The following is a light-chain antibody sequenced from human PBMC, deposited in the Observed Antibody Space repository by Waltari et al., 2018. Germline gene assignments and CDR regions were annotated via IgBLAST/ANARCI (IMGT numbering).Light chain of an antibody. Sequence: DIQMTQSPSPLSASVGDRVTITCRASQSVNRWLAWYQQKPGKAPELLIYETSNLESGVPSRFSGSGSGKEFTLTISSLQPDDFGTYYCQQYVNYWTFGQGTKVEIK. CDR3: QQYVNYWT. J-gene: IGKJ1*01. V-gene: IGKV1-5*03. CDR2: ETS. CDR1: QSVNRW.